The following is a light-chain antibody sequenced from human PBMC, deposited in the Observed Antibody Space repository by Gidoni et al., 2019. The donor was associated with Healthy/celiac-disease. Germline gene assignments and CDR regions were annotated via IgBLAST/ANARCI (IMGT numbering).Light chain of an antibody. CDR3: RSYTSSSTHVV. Sequence: QSPLPQPSSLSSSPRLSITISCTGTSSDAGGYNYVSWYQQHPGKALKLMIYDVSNRPSGVSNRFSGSKSGNTASMTITGLQAEDEADYYCRSYTSSSTHVVFGGGTKLTVL. CDR2: DVS. CDR1: SSDAGGYNY. J-gene: IGLJ2*01. V-gene: IGLV2-14*01.